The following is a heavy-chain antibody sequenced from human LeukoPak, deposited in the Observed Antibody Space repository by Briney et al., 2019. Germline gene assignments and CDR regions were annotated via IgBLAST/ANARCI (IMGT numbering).Heavy chain of an antibody. D-gene: IGHD3-3*01. Sequence: SETLSLTCTVSGGSIRDYYWNWIRHPPGKGLEWIGYLYYSGSTTYTPSLKSRVTMSEDTAKNQFSLKMRSVTAADTAVYCCARGDFCSKSNCYLRPMDVWGKGTTVTVSS. CDR2: LYYSGST. J-gene: IGHJ6*03. V-gene: IGHV4-59*01. CDR1: GGSIRDYY. CDR3: ARGDFCSKSNCYLRPMDV.